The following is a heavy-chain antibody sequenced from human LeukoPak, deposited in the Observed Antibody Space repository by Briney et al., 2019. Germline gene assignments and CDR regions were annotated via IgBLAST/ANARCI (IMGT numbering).Heavy chain of an antibody. V-gene: IGHV6-1*01. CDR1: GDSVSSNSGV. Sequence: SQTLSLTFAISGDSVSSNSGVWNWIRQSPSRGLEWLGRTYYRSRWYNDYAVSVKSRISVNPDTSKNQFSLQLNSVTPEDTAVYYCTRGGAAAGFDFWGQGTLVTVSS. D-gene: IGHD6-13*01. J-gene: IGHJ4*02. CDR2: TYYRSRWYN. CDR3: TRGGAAAGFDF.